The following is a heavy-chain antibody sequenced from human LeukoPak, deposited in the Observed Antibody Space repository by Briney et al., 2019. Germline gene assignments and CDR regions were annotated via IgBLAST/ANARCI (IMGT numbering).Heavy chain of an antibody. CDR3: ARERPLVGATLFDY. V-gene: IGHV1-2*06. CDR1: GYTFTGYY. D-gene: IGHD1-26*01. Sequence: ASVKVSCKASGYTFTGYYMHWVRQAPGQGLEWMGRINPNSGGTNYAQKFQGRATMTRDTSISTAYMELSRLRSDDTAVYYCARERPLVGATLFDYWGQGTLVTVSS. J-gene: IGHJ4*02. CDR2: INPNSGGT.